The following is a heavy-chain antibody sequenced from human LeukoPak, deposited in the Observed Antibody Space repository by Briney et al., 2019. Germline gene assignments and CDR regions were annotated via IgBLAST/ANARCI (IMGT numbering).Heavy chain of an antibody. D-gene: IGHD5/OR15-5a*01. CDR2: INPSGGST. CDR3: ARLARYSVSPISPLYYYYYMDV. CDR1: GYTFTTYS. J-gene: IGHJ6*03. Sequence: ASVKVSCKASGYTFTTYSMHWVRQAPGQGLEWMGIINPSGGSTNYAQKFQGRVTMTRDMSTSTVYMELSSLNSEDTAVYYCARLARYSVSPISPLYYYYYMDVWGKGTTVTVSS. V-gene: IGHV1-46*01.